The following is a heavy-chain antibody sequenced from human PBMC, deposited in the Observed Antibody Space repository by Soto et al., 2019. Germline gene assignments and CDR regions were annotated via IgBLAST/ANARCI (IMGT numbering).Heavy chain of an antibody. J-gene: IGHJ4*02. CDR3: ARVPSSGWYQVGGGTEFDY. D-gene: IGHD6-19*01. Sequence: EVQLVESGGGLVKPGGSLRLSCAASGFTFSSYSMNWVRQAPGKGLEWVSSISSSSSYIYYADSVKGRFTISRDNAKNSLYLQMNSLRAEDTAVYYCARVPSSGWYQVGGGTEFDYWGQGTLVTVSS. V-gene: IGHV3-21*01. CDR2: ISSSSSYI. CDR1: GFTFSSYS.